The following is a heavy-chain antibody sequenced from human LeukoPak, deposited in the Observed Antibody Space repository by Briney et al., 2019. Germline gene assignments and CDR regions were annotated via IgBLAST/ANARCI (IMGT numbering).Heavy chain of an antibody. CDR1: AFTFNSYG. V-gene: IGHV3-30*18. CDR3: AKNRNTYAYIPIRYYFDY. D-gene: IGHD3-16*01. CDR2: ISYEGSNE. J-gene: IGHJ4*02. Sequence: PGRSLRPSCAASAFTFNSYGMHWVRQAPGKGLEGVAVISYEGSNEYFADSVKGRFTISRDNSKNTLFLQMNSLRAEDTAMYYCAKNRNTYAYIPIRYYFDYWGQGTLVTVSS.